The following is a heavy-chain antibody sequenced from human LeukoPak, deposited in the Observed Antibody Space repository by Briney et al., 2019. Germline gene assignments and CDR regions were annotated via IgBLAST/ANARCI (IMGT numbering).Heavy chain of an antibody. CDR3: ASYYYDSSGYYFGTLSEYFQH. CDR2: IYYSGST. V-gene: IGHV4-59*01. CDR1: GGSISSYY. D-gene: IGHD3-22*01. J-gene: IGHJ1*01. Sequence: SETLSLTCTVSGGSISSYYWSWIRQPPGKGLEWIGYIYYSGSTNYNPSLKSRVTISVDTSKNQFSLKLSSVTAADTAVYYCASYYYDSSGYYFGTLSEYFQHWGQGTLVTVSS.